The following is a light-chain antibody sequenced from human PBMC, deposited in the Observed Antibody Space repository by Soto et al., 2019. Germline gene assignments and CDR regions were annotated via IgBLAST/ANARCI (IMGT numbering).Light chain of an antibody. CDR1: QSVSTN. CDR2: GAS. Sequence: EIVMTQSPATLSVSPGERATLSCRASQSVSTNLAWYQQKLGQAPRLLIYGASTRATGIPARFSGSGSGTEFTLTISRLESEDFAVYYCQQYNKWPPYTFGQGTKVDIK. V-gene: IGKV3-15*01. CDR3: QQYNKWPPYT. J-gene: IGKJ2*01.